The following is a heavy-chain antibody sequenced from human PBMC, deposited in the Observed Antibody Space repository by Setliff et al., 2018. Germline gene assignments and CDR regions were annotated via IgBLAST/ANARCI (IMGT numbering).Heavy chain of an antibody. J-gene: IGHJ3*02. CDR2: IDNDGGIT. D-gene: IGHD2-15*01. CDR1: GFTFSNNW. CDR3: VRLYPFDI. V-gene: IGHV3-74*01. Sequence: PGGSLRLSCAASGFTFSNNWIHWLRQPPGKGLEWVSRIDNDGGITHYADSVKGRFTISRDNAKDTLHLQMNSLRVEGTAIYYCVRLYPFDIWGRGTMVTVSS.